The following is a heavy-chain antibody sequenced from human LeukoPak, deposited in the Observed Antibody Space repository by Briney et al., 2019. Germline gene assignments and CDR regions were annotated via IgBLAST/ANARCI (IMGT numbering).Heavy chain of an antibody. CDR1: GGSISSYY. CDR2: IYTSGST. Sequence: SETLSLTCTVSGGSISSYYWSWIRQPAGKGLEWIGRIYTSGSTNYNPSLKSRVTMSVDTSKNQFSPKLSSVTAADTAVYYCARQYCSGGSCYLRNYNWFDPWGQGTLVTVSS. V-gene: IGHV4-4*07. J-gene: IGHJ5*02. CDR3: ARQYCSGGSCYLRNYNWFDP. D-gene: IGHD2-15*01.